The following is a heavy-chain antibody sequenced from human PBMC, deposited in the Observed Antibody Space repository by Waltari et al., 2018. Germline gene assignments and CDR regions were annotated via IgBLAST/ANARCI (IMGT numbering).Heavy chain of an antibody. Sequence: EVQLEESGGGVVQPGGSLRLSCAASGSTFDDFAMLGVRQAPGKGLEWVALITWDGGSTYYADSVKGRFAISRDNGKDFLYLQMNSLRPEDTALYYCVKEAAGYDSLIANGLDVWGQGTTVTVSS. CDR1: GSTFDDFA. CDR3: VKEAAGYDSLIANGLDV. V-gene: IGHV3-43D*04. CDR2: ITWDGGST. J-gene: IGHJ6*02. D-gene: IGHD3-9*01.